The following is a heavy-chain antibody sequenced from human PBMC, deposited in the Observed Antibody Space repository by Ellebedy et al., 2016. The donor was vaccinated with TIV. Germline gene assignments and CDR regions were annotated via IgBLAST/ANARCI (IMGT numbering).Heavy chain of an antibody. CDR3: ARPRGYSYGGFDY. D-gene: IGHD5-18*01. Sequence: GESLKISCAASGFTFTDYYMSWIRQAPGKGLEWVSYISSSGSTIYSADSLKGRFTISRDNAKNSLYLQMNNLRAEDTAVYYCARPRGYSYGGFDYWGQGTLVTVSS. J-gene: IGHJ4*02. V-gene: IGHV3-11*01. CDR1: GFTFTDYY. CDR2: ISSSGSTI.